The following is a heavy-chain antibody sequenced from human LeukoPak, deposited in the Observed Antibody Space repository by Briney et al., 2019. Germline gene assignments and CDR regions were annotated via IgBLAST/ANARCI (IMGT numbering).Heavy chain of an antibody. CDR3: ARYRRNNDYYLDD. J-gene: IGHJ4*02. V-gene: IGHV4-59*01. CDR2: IYYSGST. CDR1: GGSISGYY. D-gene: IGHD2-8*01. Sequence: SETLSPTCTVCGGSISGYYWSWIRQPPGKGLEWIGYIYYSGSTNYNPSLQSRVTMSIDTSKNQFSLKLRSLTAADTAVYYCARYRRNNDYYLDDWGQGILVTVSS.